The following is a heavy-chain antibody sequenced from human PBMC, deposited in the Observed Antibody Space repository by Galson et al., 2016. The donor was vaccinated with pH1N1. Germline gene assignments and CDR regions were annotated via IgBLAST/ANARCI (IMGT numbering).Heavy chain of an antibody. CDR2: INPNSGGT. J-gene: IGHJ4*02. CDR3: ARGVWFGELGGHFDY. D-gene: IGHD3-10*01. CDR1: GYTFTGYY. Sequence: SCKASGYTFTGYYMHWVRQAPGQGLEWMGWINPNSGGTNYAQKFQGWVTMTRDTSISTAYMELSRLRSDDTAVYYCARGVWFGELGGHFDYWGQGTLVTVSS. V-gene: IGHV1-2*04.